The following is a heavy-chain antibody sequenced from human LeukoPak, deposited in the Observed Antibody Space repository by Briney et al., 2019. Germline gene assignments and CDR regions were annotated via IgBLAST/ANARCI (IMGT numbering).Heavy chain of an antibody. V-gene: IGHV3-23*01. J-gene: IGHJ3*02. CDR1: GVTLSSYA. CDR2: ISSSGSGGNT. D-gene: IGHD1-26*01. CDR3: ANGLYSGSYPPDAFDI. Sequence: GGSLRLSCAASGVTLSSYAMSWARQAPGKGLEWVSGISSSGSGGNTYYADSVKGRFTISRDSSKNTLFLHMNSLRAEDTAVYYCANGLYSGSYPPDAFDIWGQGTVVTVSS.